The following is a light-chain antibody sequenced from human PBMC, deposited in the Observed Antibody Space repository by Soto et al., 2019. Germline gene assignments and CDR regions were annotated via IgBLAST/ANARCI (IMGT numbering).Light chain of an antibody. CDR1: SSDVGSYNL. V-gene: IGLV2-23*01. CDR3: CSYARGSTYV. Sequence: HSVLTQPASVSGSPGQSITISGTGTSSDVGSYNLVSWYQQHPGKVPQLMIYEGSKRPSGVSNRFSGSKSGNTASLTISGLQAEDEADYYCCSYARGSTYVFGTGTKVTVL. CDR2: EGS. J-gene: IGLJ1*01.